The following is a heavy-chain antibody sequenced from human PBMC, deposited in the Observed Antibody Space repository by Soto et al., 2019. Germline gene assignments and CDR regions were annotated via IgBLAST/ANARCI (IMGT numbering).Heavy chain of an antibody. V-gene: IGHV3-30*18. CDR3: AKGAGSGRYYYYYGMDV. Sequence: QVQLVESGGGVVQPGRSLRHSCAASGFTFSSYGMHWVRQAPGKGLEWVAVISYDGSNKYYADSVKGRFTISRDNSKNTLYLQMNSLRAEDTAVYYCAKGAGSGRYYYYYGMDVWGQGTTVTVSS. CDR1: GFTFSSYG. CDR2: ISYDGSNK. D-gene: IGHD3-10*01. J-gene: IGHJ6*02.